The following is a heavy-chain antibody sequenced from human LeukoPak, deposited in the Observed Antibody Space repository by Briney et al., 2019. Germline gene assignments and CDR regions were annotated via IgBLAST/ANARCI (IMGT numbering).Heavy chain of an antibody. CDR3: GSSGPPGGYFDY. J-gene: IGHJ4*02. CDR1: GFTFSSYG. CDR2: IRYDGSNK. V-gene: IGHV3-30*02. D-gene: IGHD2-15*01. Sequence: GGSLRLSCAASGFTFSSYGMHWVRQAPGKGLEWVAFIRYDGSNKYYADSVKGRFTTSRDNSKNTLYLQMNSLRAEDTAVYYCGSSGPPGGYFDYWGQGTLVTVSS.